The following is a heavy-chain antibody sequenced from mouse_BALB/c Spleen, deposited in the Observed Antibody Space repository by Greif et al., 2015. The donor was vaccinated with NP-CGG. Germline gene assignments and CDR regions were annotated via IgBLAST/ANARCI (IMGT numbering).Heavy chain of an antibody. CDR3: AGNPAWFAY. Sequence: EVQVVESGGGLVKPGGSLKLSCAASGFTFSSYAMSWVRQTPEKRLEWVASISSGGSTYYPDSVKGRFTISRDNARNILYLQMSSLRSEDTAMYYCAGNPAWFAYWGQGTLVTVSA. CDR2: ISSGGST. CDR1: GFTFSSYA. V-gene: IGHV5-6-5*01. J-gene: IGHJ3*01.